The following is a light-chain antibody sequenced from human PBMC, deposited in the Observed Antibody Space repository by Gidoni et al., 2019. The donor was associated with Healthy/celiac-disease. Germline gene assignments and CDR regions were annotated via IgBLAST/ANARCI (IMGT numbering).Light chain of an antibody. J-gene: IGKJ2*02. CDR2: AAT. V-gene: IGKV1-6*01. CDR3: LQDYHYPWT. CDR1: QCSRND. Sequence: AIHMTQSPSSLSASVGDRFTITCRASQCSRNDLGWYQQKQGKGPKLLIYAATSLQSGVPSRFSGRGSGAEFTPPISSLQPGGFGNYYCLQDYHYPWTFGQGTKLEIK.